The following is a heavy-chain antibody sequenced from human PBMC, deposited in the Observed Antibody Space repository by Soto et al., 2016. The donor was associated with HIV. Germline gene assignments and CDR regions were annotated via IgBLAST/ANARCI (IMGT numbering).Heavy chain of an antibody. CDR1: GFSFSTYT. D-gene: IGHD2-15*01. Sequence: EVQLVESGGGLVKPGGSLRLSCSASGFSFSTYTMNWLRQAPGKGLEWVSSITGSSRYIYYADSVTGRFTISRDNAKNSLYLQMNSLRAEDTAVYYCARDREAVVGYYYGMGRLGPRDHGHRLL. CDR2: ITGSSRYI. V-gene: IGHV3-21*04. J-gene: IGHJ6*02. CDR3: ARDREAVVGYYYGMGR.